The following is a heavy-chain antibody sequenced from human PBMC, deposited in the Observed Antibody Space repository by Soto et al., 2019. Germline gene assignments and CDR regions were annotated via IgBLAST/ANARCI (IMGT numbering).Heavy chain of an antibody. CDR2: IIPIFGTA. Sequence: SVKVSCKASGGTFSSYAISWVRQAPGQGLEWMGGIIPIFGTANYAQKFQGRVTITAEKSTSTAYMELSSLRPEDTAVYYCAREIDDSSGYPAFNIWGQGTMVTVSS. CDR1: GGTFSSYA. J-gene: IGHJ3*02. CDR3: AREIDDSSGYPAFNI. D-gene: IGHD3-22*01. V-gene: IGHV1-69*06.